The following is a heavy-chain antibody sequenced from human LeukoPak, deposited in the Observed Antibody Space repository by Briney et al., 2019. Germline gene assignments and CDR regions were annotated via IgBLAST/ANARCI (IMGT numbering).Heavy chain of an antibody. CDR1: GFTFNSYA. CDR2: ISSDGDST. Sequence: GGSLRLSCAASGFTFNSYAMQWVRQAPGKGLEYVSGISSDGDSTYYANSVKGRFIISRDNSKNKLYLQMGSLRAEDTAVYYCARQKDSSSWYLAADYWGQGTLVTVSS. D-gene: IGHD6-13*01. CDR3: ARQKDSSSWYLAADY. J-gene: IGHJ4*02. V-gene: IGHV3-64*01.